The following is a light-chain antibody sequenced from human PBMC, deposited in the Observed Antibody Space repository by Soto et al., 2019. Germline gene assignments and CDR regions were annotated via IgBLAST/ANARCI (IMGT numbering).Light chain of an antibody. CDR3: ETWDSNTRV. J-gene: IGLJ1*01. Sequence: QPVLTQSSSASASVGSSVKLTCTLSSGHSSYIIAWHQQQPGKAPRYLMKLEGSGSYNKGSGVPDRFSGSSSGADRYLTISXLQSEDEADYYCETWDSNTRVFGTGTRSPS. V-gene: IGLV4-60*03. CDR1: SGHSSYI. CDR2: LEGSGSY.